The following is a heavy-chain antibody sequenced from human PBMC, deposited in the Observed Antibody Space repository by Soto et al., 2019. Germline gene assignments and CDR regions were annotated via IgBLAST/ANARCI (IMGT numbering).Heavy chain of an antibody. J-gene: IGHJ4*02. Sequence: PSETLSLTCSVSGGSVSYNSYYWGWIRQPPGKGLEWVGGIFYTGTTYYNPSLKDRFSISVDTSKNSFSLNLTSVTAADTAVYFCARLVVVAPVANVWGQGALVTVSS. CDR2: IFYTGTT. CDR1: GGSVSYNSYY. V-gene: IGHV4-39*01. D-gene: IGHD2-21*01. CDR3: ARLVVVAPVANV.